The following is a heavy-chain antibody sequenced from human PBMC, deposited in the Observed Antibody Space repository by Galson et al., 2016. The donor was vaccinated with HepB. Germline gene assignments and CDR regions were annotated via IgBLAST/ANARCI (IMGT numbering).Heavy chain of an antibody. V-gene: IGHV3-53*04. J-gene: IGHJ5*02. Sequence: SLRLSCAASGFTVSNNYMTWVRQAPGKGLEWVSTIYSGGSTFYTDSVQGRFTIYRHNSKNTRYLQRDTLRPEDTAVYYWAGDPGIRGTTWGQGILVTVSS. CDR3: AGDPGIRGTT. CDR2: IYSGGST. D-gene: IGHD1-7*01. CDR1: GFTVSNNY.